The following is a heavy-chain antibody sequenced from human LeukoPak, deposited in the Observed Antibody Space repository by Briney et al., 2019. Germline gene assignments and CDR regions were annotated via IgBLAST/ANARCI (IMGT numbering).Heavy chain of an antibody. J-gene: IGHJ6*02. Sequence: ASVKVSCKASGYTFTSYDINWVRQATGQGLEWMGWMNPNSGNTGYAQKFQGRVTMTRNTSISTAYMELSSLRSKDTAVYYCARAVYCSSTSCRYYYYGMDVWGQGTTVTVSS. D-gene: IGHD2-2*01. CDR2: MNPNSGNT. V-gene: IGHV1-8*01. CDR1: GYTFTSYD. CDR3: ARAVYCSSTSCRYYYYGMDV.